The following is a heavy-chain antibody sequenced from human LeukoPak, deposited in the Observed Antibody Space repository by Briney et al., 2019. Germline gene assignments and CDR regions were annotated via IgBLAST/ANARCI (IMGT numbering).Heavy chain of an antibody. CDR1: GYTFTSYG. CDR2: ISAYNGNT. V-gene: IGHV1-18*01. D-gene: IGHD6-13*01. J-gene: IGHJ5*02. CDR3: ARDVAAAGTCWFDP. Sequence: ASVKVSCKASGYTFTSYGISWVRQAPGQGLEWMGWISAYNGNTNYAQKLQGRVTMTTDTSTSTAYMELRSLRSDDTAVYYCARDVAAAGTCWFDPWGQGTLVTVSS.